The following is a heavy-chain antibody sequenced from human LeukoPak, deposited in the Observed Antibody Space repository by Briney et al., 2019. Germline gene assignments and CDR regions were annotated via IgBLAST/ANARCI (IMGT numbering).Heavy chain of an antibody. Sequence: GGSLRLACAASGFTFSNYAMTWVRQAPGRGLEWDSTISGSGGSTYYADSVKGRFTISRDNSKITLYLQMHSLRAEDTAVYYCAAQVRGGIFDYWGQGTLVTVSS. J-gene: IGHJ4*02. CDR1: GFTFSNYA. D-gene: IGHD3-10*01. CDR2: ISGSGGST. CDR3: AAQVRGGIFDY. V-gene: IGHV3-23*01.